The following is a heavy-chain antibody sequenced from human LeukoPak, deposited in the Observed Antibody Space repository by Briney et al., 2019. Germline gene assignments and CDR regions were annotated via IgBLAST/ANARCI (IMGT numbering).Heavy chain of an antibody. CDR3: AKTQDAFDI. V-gene: IGHV3-23*01. CDR1: GFTFSSYG. Sequence: QPGRSLRLSCTASGFTFSSYGMHWVRQAPGKGLEWVSAISGSGGSTYYADSVKGRFTISRDNSKNTLYLQMNSLRAEDTAVYYCAKTQDAFDIWGQGTMVTVSS. CDR2: ISGSGGST. J-gene: IGHJ3*02.